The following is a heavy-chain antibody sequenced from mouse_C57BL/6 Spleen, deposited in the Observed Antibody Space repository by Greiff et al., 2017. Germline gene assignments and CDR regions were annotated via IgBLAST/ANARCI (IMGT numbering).Heavy chain of an antibody. D-gene: IGHD1-1*01. CDR3: ARSLRAYYFDY. CDR1: GYAFSSYW. J-gene: IGHJ2*01. Sequence: QVQLKESGAELVKPGASVKISCKASGYAFSSYWMNWVKQRPGKGLEGIGQIYPGDGDTNYNGKFKGKATLTADKSSSTAYMQLSSLTSEDSAVYFCARSLRAYYFDYWGQGTTLTVSS. CDR2: IYPGDGDT. V-gene: IGHV1-80*01.